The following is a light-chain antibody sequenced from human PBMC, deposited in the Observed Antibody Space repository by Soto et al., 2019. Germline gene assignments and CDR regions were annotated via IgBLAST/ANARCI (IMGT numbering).Light chain of an antibody. CDR1: NSDVGGYNY. Sequence: QSALTQPASVSGSPGQSITISCTGTNSDVGGYNYVSWYQQHPGKDPKLMIYDVSNRPSGVSNRFSGSKSGNTASLTISGLQAEDEADYYCSSYTSSSTLVFGTGTKLTVL. CDR3: SSYTSSSTLV. CDR2: DVS. J-gene: IGLJ1*01. V-gene: IGLV2-14*01.